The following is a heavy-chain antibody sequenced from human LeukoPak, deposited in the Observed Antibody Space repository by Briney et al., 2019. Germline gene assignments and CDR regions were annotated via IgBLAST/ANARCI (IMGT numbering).Heavy chain of an antibody. D-gene: IGHD6-19*01. CDR3: ARGSGWNSFDP. J-gene: IGHJ5*02. CDR1: GGSISTDLYY. V-gene: IGHV4-61*02. Sequence: SQTLSLTSTVSGGSISTDLYYWTWIRQPAGKGLEWIGRIYSNGWTDYNPPLKSRVSISIDTSKNHFSLKMSLATAADTALYCCARGSGWNSFDPWGQGTLVTISS. CDR2: IYSNGWT.